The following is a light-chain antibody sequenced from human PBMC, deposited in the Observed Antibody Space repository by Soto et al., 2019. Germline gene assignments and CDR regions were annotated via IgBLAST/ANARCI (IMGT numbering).Light chain of an antibody. CDR3: HQRQSWPRT. CDR1: QSVSSRS. Sequence: EIVLTQSPGTLFCSRVERSTLSFSAIQSVSSRSLAWYQQKPGQAPRLLISDASNRAADIPARFSASGSGTDFTLTISDVQPEDFALYYCHQRQSWPRTFGQGTKVDIK. V-gene: IGKV3-11*01. J-gene: IGKJ1*01. CDR2: DAS.